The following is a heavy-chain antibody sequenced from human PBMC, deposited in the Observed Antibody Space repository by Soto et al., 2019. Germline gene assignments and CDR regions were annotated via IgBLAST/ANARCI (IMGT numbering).Heavy chain of an antibody. CDR3: ARKGDYGVRGYYFDY. V-gene: IGHV4-34*01. CDR1: GGSFSSYY. CDR2: INHSGST. Sequence: SETLSLTCAVYGGSFSSYYWSWIRQPPGKGLEWIGEINHSGSTNYNPSLKSRVTISVDTSKNQFSLKLSSVTAADKAVYYCARKGDYGVRGYYFDYWGQGTLVTVSS. J-gene: IGHJ4*02. D-gene: IGHD4-17*01.